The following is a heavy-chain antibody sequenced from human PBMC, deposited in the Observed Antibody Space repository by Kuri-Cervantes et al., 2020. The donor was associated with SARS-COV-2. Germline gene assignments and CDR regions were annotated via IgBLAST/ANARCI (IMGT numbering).Heavy chain of an antibody. CDR1: GYTFTSYG. V-gene: IGHV1-46*01. J-gene: IGHJ3*02. CDR3: ARDLGAFDI. CDR2: INPSGGST. Sequence: ASVKVSCKASGYTFTSYGISWVRQAPGQGLEWMGIINPSGGSTSYAQKFQGRVTMTRDTSTSTVYMELSSLRSEDTAVYYCARDLGAFDIWGQGTMVTVSS.